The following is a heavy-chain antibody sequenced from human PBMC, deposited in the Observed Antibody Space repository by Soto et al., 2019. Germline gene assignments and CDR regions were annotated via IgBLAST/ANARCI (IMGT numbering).Heavy chain of an antibody. CDR2: IIPILGIA. CDR1: GGTFSSYT. CDR3: ARATEDYYMDV. V-gene: IGHV1-69*02. J-gene: IGHJ6*03. Sequence: QVQLVQSGAEVKKPGSSVKVSCKASGGTFSSYTISCVRQAPGQGLEWMGRIIPILGIANYAKKFQGRVRITADKSTSTAYMELSILSSEDTAVYYCARATEDYYMDVWGKGTTVTVSS.